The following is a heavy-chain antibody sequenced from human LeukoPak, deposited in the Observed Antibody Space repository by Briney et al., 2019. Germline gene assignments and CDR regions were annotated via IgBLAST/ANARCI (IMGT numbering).Heavy chain of an antibody. CDR3: ARRQTGRAYSSGTFFPHLDAFDI. Sequence: GESLKISCKGSGYSFTSYWIGWVRQMPGKGLEWMGIIYPGDSDTRYSPSFQGQVTLSADKSLSTAYLQWSSLKASDTAMYYCARRQTGRAYSSGTFFPHLDAFDIWGQGTMVTVSS. J-gene: IGHJ3*02. CDR1: GYSFTSYW. V-gene: IGHV5-51*01. CDR2: IYPGDSDT. D-gene: IGHD6-25*01.